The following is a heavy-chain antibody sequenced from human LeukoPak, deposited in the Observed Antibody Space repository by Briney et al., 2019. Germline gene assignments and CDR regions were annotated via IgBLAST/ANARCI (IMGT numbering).Heavy chain of an antibody. CDR3: ARGPLAVAD. D-gene: IGHD6-19*01. V-gene: IGHV4-34*01. J-gene: IGHJ4*02. Sequence: SEILSLTCAVYGGSFSGYYWSWIRQPPGKGLEWIGEINHSGSTNYNPSLKGRVTISVDTSKNQFSLKLSSVTAADTAVYYCARGPLAVADWGQGTLVTVSS. CDR2: INHSGST. CDR1: GGSFSGYY.